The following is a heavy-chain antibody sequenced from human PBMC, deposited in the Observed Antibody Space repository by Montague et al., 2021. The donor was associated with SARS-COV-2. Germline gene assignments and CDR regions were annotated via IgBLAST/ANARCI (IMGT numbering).Heavy chain of an antibody. J-gene: IGHJ2*01. CDR2: IYYSGST. D-gene: IGHD3-22*01. V-gene: IGHV4-31*03. Sequence: TLSLTCTVSGGSISSGGYYWSWIRQHPGKGLEWIGYIYYSGSTYYNPSLKSRVTISVDTSKNPFSLKLSSVTAADTAVYYCARSPEPMIVLVITSLNWYFDLWGRGTLVTVSS. CDR1: GGSISSGGYY. CDR3: ARSPEPMIVLVITSLNWYFDL.